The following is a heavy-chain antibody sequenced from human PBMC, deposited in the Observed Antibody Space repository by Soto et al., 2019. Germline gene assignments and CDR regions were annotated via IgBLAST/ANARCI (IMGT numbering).Heavy chain of an antibody. Sequence: QVQLVQSGAEVKKPGASVKVSCKASGYTFSTYDINWVRQATGQGLEWMGWMNPNSGNTGYAQKFQGRVTMTRNTSISTAYMELSSLRSEDTAVYYCATPVEAATSHYYFFVMDVWGQGTTVNVSS. D-gene: IGHD6-25*01. CDR2: MNPNSGNT. J-gene: IGHJ6*02. CDR3: ATPVEAATSHYYFFVMDV. V-gene: IGHV1-8*01. CDR1: GYTFSTYD.